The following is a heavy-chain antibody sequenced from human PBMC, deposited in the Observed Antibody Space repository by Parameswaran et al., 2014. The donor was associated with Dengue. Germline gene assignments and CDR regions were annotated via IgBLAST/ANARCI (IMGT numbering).Heavy chain of an antibody. CDR2: INTNTGNP. J-gene: IGHJ5*02. CDR3: ARGRRDITIFGVVPNWFDP. V-gene: IGHV7-4-1*02. D-gene: IGHD3-3*01. Sequence: WVRQAPGQGLEWMGWINTNTGNPTYAQGFTGRFVFSLDTSVSTAYLQISSLKAEDTAVYYCARGRRDITIFGVVPNWFDPWGQGTLVTVSS.